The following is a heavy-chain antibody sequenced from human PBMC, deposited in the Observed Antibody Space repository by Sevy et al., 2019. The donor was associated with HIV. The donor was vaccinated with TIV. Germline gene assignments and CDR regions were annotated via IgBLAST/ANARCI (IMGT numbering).Heavy chain of an antibody. CDR2: IMSKSDGGTT. CDR1: GFTFSYAW. CDR3: TTDPIIVLLVTDGMDV. J-gene: IGHJ6*02. D-gene: IGHD2-8*02. Sequence: VGSLRLSCVASGFTFSYAWMSWVRQAPGKGLEWVGRIMSKSDGGTTDYAAPVKGRFTISRDDSKNTLYLQMNSLKIEDTAIYYCTTDPIIVLLVTDGMDVWGQGTTVTVSS. V-gene: IGHV3-15*01.